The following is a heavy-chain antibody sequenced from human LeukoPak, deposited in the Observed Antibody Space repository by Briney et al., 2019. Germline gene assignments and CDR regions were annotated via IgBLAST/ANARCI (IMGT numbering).Heavy chain of an antibody. CDR2: ISWNSGSI. CDR3: ANGGGMDV. V-gene: IGHV3-9*01. Sequence: GGSLRLSCAASGFTFDDYAMHWVRQAPGKGLEWVSGISWNSGSIGYAVSVKGRFTISRDNAKNSLYLQMNSLRAEDTALYYCANGGGMDVWGQGTTVTVSS. J-gene: IGHJ6*02. CDR1: GFTFDDYA.